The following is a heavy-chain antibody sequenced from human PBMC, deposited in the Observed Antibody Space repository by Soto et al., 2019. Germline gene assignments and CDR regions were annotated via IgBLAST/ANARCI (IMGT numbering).Heavy chain of an antibody. V-gene: IGHV1-69*13. CDR2: IIPIFGTA. CDR1: GGTFSSYA. CDR3: ARQGQAMVPYYFDY. D-gene: IGHD5-18*01. Sequence: ASVKVSCKASGGTFSSYAISWVRQAPGQGLEWMGGIIPIFGTANYAQKFRGRVTITADESTSTAYMELSSLRSEDTAVYYCARQGQAMVPYYFDYWGQGTLVTVSS. J-gene: IGHJ4*02.